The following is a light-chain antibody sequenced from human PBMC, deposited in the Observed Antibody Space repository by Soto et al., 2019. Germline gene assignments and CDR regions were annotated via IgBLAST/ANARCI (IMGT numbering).Light chain of an antibody. CDR1: SSNIGNNA. Sequence: QSVLTQPPSVSGAPRQKVTISCSGSSSNIGNNAVNWYQQLPGKAPKLLIYYDDLLPSGVSDRFSGSKSGTSASLAISGLQSEDEADYYCAACDDSLNGLVFGGGTKLTVL. V-gene: IGLV1-36*01. J-gene: IGLJ2*01. CDR2: YDD. CDR3: AACDDSLNGLV.